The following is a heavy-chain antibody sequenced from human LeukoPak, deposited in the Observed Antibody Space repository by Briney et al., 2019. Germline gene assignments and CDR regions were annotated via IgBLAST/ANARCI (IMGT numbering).Heavy chain of an antibody. V-gene: IGHV3-11*01. CDR1: GMRFSDFY. J-gene: IGHJ4*02. CDR3: AAGGRAYKF. D-gene: IGHD1-1*01. CDR2: ISSNGNII. Sequence: PGGSLRLSCAASGMRFSDFYMSWMRQAPGKGLEWISFISSNGNIIHYADSAKGRFTISRDNAKNSLYLHMDSLRSQGKGTFYCAAGGRAYKFWGPGTAGTGSS.